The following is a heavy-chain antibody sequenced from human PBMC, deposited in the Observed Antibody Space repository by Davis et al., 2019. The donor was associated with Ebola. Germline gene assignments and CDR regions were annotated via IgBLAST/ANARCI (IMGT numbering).Heavy chain of an antibody. CDR1: GDSVSSNSAT. D-gene: IGHD1-20*01. J-gene: IGHJ6*02. Sequence: SQTLSLTCDISGDSVSSNSATWNWIRQSPSRGLEWLGRTYYRSKWYDDYAVSVKSRITINPDTSKNQFSLQLNSVTPEDTAVYYCARYNWNRYYYGMDVWGQGTTVTVSS. CDR3: ARYNWNRYYYGMDV. CDR2: TYYRSKWYD. V-gene: IGHV6-1*01.